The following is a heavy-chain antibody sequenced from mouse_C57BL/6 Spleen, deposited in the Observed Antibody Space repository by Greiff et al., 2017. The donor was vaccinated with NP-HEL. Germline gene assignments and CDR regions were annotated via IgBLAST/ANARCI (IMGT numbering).Heavy chain of an antibody. J-gene: IGHJ4*01. D-gene: IGHD2-5*01. CDR1: GYTFTSYW. V-gene: IGHV1-50*01. CDR3: ARNPYYSNLGYAMDY. Sequence: QVQLQQPGAELVKPGASVKLSCKASGYTFTSYWMQWVKQRPGQGLEWIGEIDPSDSYTNYNQKFKGKATLTVDTSSSTAYMQLSSLTSEDSAVYYCARNPYYSNLGYAMDYWGQGTSVTVSS. CDR2: IDPSDSYT.